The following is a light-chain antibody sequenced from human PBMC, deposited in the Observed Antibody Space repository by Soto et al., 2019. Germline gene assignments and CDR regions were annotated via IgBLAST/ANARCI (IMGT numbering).Light chain of an antibody. J-gene: IGKJ2*01. CDR3: QQRSNWPT. Sequence: EIVLTQSPATLSLSPGERATLSCRASQSVSSYLAWYQQKPGRAPRLLIYDTSNRATGIPARFSGSGSETDFTLTISSLEPEDFAVYYCQQRSNWPTFGQGTKLEIK. CDR2: DTS. CDR1: QSVSSY. V-gene: IGKV3-11*01.